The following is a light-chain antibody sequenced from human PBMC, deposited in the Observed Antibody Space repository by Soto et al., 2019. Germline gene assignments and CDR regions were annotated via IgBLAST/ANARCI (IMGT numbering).Light chain of an antibody. Sequence: EIVLTQSPGTLSLSPGERATLSCRASQSVSSEYLAWYQQKPGQAPRLLIYGASSRATGIPDRVSGSESRTDFTLTISRLEPEDFAVYYCQQYGNSPWTFGQGTKVEIK. CDR2: GAS. CDR1: QSVSSEY. J-gene: IGKJ1*01. V-gene: IGKV3-20*01. CDR3: QQYGNSPWT.